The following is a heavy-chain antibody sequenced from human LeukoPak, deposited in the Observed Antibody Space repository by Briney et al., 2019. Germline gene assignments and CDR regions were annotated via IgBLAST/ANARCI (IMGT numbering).Heavy chain of an antibody. V-gene: IGHV4-34*01. J-gene: IGHJ4*02. Sequence: PSETLSLTCAVYGGSFSGYYWSWIRQPPGKGLEWIGEINHSGSTNYNPSLKSRVTISVDTSKNQFSLKLSSVTAADTAVYYCARASYVWGSYRTFGYWGQGTLVTVSS. CDR1: GGSFSGYY. CDR3: ARASYVWGSYRTFGY. D-gene: IGHD3-16*02. CDR2: INHSGST.